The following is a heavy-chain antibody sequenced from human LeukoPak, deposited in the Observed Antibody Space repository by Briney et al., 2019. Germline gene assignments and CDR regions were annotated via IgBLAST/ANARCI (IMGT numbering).Heavy chain of an antibody. CDR3: ARGPDMAAAGYY. J-gene: IGHJ4*02. V-gene: IGHV4-39*07. CDR1: GGSISSSSYY. D-gene: IGHD6-13*01. Sequence: PSETLSLTCTVSGGSISSSSYYWGWIRQPPGKGLEWIGSIYYSGSTYYNPSLKSRVTISVDTSKNQFSLKLSSVTAADTAVYYCARGPDMAAAGYYWGQGTLVTVSS. CDR2: IYYSGST.